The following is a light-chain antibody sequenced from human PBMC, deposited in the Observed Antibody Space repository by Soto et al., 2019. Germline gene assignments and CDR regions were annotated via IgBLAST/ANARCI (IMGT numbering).Light chain of an antibody. CDR1: SSDVGGYNY. J-gene: IGLJ3*02. Sequence: QSALTQPASVSGSPGQSITISCTGTSSDVGGYNYVSWYQQHPGKAPKLMIYDVSNWPSGVSNRFSGSKSGNTASLTISGLQAEDEADYYCSSYTSSSPNWVFGGGTKLTVL. CDR3: SSYTSSSPNWV. V-gene: IGLV2-14*01. CDR2: DVS.